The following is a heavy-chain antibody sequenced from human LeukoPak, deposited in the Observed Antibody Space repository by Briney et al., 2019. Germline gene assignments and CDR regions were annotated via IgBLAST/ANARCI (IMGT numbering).Heavy chain of an antibody. V-gene: IGHV1-69*01. J-gene: IGHJ4*02. CDR2: IIPNFGTA. CDR3: ASPGGYCSSTSCKNVDY. CDR1: GGTFSSYA. D-gene: IGHD2-2*01. Sequence: SVKVSCKASGGTFSSYAISWVRQAPGQGLEWMGGIIPNFGTANYAQKFQGRVTITADESTSTAYMELSSLRSEDTAVYYCASPGGYCSSTSCKNVDYWGQGTLVTVSS.